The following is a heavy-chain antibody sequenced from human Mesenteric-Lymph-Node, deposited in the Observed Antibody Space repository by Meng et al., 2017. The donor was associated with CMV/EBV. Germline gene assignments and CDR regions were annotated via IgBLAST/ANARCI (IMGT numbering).Heavy chain of an antibody. CDR2: IYYSGST. CDR1: GGSVSSGSYY. CDR3: ARTGAYGMDV. Sequence: SETLSLTCTVSGGSVSSGSYYWSWIRQPPGKGLEWIGYIYYSGSTNYNPSLKSRVTISVDTSKNQFSLKLSSVTAADTTVYYCARTGAYGMDVWGQGTTVTVSS. V-gene: IGHV4-61*01. D-gene: IGHD7-27*01. J-gene: IGHJ6*02.